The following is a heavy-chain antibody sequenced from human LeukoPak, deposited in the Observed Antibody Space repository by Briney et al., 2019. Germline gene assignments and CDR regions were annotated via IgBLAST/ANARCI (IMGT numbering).Heavy chain of an antibody. CDR2: IYTGGST. V-gene: IGHV4-61*02. CDR1: GGFISSGYYY. CDR3: ARTSTLTTAFDI. Sequence: SETLSLTCSVSGGFISSGYYYWSWLRQPTGKGLEWIGRIYTGGSTNYNPSLKSRVTISMDTSKNQFSLKLTSVTAADTAVYYCARTSTLTTAFDIWGQGTLVTVSS. J-gene: IGHJ5*02. D-gene: IGHD4-11*01.